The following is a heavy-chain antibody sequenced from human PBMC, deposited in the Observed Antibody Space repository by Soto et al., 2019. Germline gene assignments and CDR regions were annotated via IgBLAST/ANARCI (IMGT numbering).Heavy chain of an antibody. CDR2: IWSDGNNK. Sequence: QVQLVASGGGVVQPGRSLRLSCAASGFTFSSFGMHWVRQAPGKGLEWLAVIWSDGNNKYYADSVKGRFTISRDNSKNTLYLQMTSLRAEDTAVYCCASPITDSGSFPWGQGTLVTVSS. J-gene: IGHJ5*02. CDR1: GFTFSSFG. D-gene: IGHD1-26*01. V-gene: IGHV3-33*01. CDR3: ASPITDSGSFP.